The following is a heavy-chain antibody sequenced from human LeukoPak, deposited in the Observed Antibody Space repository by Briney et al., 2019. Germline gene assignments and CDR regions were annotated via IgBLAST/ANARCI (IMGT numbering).Heavy chain of an antibody. CDR1: GFTFSTYV. CDR2: ISGSGGNT. Sequence: GGSLRLSCAASGFTFSTYVMSWVRQAPGKGLEWVSGISGSGGNTYYADSVKGRFTISRDNAKNKLYLQMNSLRAEDTAVYYWPKGAPHCSSTSCYVEFWGQGTLVTVSS. V-gene: IGHV3-23*01. CDR3: PKGAPHCSSTSCYVEF. J-gene: IGHJ4*02. D-gene: IGHD2-2*01.